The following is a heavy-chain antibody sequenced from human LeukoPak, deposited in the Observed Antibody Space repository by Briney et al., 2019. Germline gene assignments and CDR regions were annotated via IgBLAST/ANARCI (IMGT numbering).Heavy chain of an antibody. CDR2: IYYSGST. V-gene: IGHV4-30-4*01. CDR3: ARDRGLDYCSSTSCYTNGATFDP. D-gene: IGHD2-2*02. CDR1: GGSISSGDYY. Sequence: SQTLSLTCTVSGGSISSGDYYWSWIRQPPGKGLEWIGYIYYSGSTYYNPSLKSRVTISVDTSKNQFSLKLSSVTAADTAVYYCARDRGLDYCSSTSCYTNGATFDPWGQGTLATVSS. J-gene: IGHJ5*02.